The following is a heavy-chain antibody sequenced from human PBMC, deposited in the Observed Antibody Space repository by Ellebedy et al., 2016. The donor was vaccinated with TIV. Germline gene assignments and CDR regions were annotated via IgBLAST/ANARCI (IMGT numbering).Heavy chain of an antibody. CDR3: VRDRPHNWFDP. CDR2: INNDGSST. V-gene: IGHV3-74*03. CDR1: GFTFSSHW. Sequence: GESLKISCAASGFTFSSHWMHWVRQAPGKGLVWVSGINNDGSSTKYADSVKGRFTISRDNAKNILYLQMNSLRAEDTAVYYCVRDRPHNWFDPWGQGTLVTVSS. J-gene: IGHJ5*02.